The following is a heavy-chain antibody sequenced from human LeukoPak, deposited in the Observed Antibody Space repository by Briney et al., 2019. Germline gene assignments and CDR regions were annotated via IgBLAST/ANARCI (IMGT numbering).Heavy chain of an antibody. CDR2: IYYSGST. V-gene: IGHV4-39*01. Sequence: SETLSLTCTVSGGSISSSGYYWGWIRQPPGKGLEWIGSIYYSGSTYYNPSLKSRVTISVDTSKNQFSLKLSSVTAADTAVYYCASNYGDYVENAFDIWGQGTMVTVSS. CDR3: ASNYGDYVENAFDI. D-gene: IGHD4-17*01. J-gene: IGHJ3*02. CDR1: GGSISSSGYY.